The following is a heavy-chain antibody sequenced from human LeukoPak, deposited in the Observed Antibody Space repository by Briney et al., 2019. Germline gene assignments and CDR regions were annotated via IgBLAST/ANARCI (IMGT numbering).Heavy chain of an antibody. J-gene: IGHJ3*02. Sequence: GGSLRLSCAASGFTFSDYYMSWIRQAPGKGLEWVSYISSSGSTIYYADSVKGRFTISRDNAKNSLYLQMNSLRAEDTAVYYCARDPSVAGTRSNAFDIWGQGTMVTVSS. CDR2: ISSSGSTI. D-gene: IGHD6-19*01. CDR3: ARDPSVAGTRSNAFDI. CDR1: GFTFSDYY. V-gene: IGHV3-11*04.